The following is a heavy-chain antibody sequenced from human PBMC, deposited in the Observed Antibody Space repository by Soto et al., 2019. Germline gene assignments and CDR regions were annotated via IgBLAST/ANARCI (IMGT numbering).Heavy chain of an antibody. CDR3: ARKGRTGPFDY. Sequence: GWSRRLSCAASGLIFKNYAMSWVRQAPGKGLEWVSGISDSGGRTYYADSVKGRFTISRDNSKDTLYLQMTSLRSEDTALYYCARKGRTGPFDYWGQGTLVTVSS. J-gene: IGHJ4*02. CDR2: ISDSGGRT. V-gene: IGHV3-23*01. CDR1: GLIFKNYA.